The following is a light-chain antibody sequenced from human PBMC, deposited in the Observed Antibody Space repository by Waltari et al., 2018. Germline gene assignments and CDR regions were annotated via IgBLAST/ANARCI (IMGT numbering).Light chain of an antibody. J-gene: IGLJ3*02. V-gene: IGLV3-19*01. CDR3: NSRDSSGNHWV. CDR1: RLSSTS. Sequence: SSELPQDPAVSVALGQTVRITCQGDRLSSTSERWYQQKPGQAPVLVIYGKNNRPSGIPDRFSGSSSGNTASLTITGAQAEDEADYYCNSRDSSGNHWVFGGGTKLTVL. CDR2: GKN.